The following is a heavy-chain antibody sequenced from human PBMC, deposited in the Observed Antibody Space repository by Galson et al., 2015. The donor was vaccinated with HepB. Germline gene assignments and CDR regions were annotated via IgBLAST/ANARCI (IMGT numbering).Heavy chain of an antibody. D-gene: IGHD1-14*01. CDR1: GFTFSNYA. V-gene: IGHV3-21*01. CDR3: ASRSSRTSQFYYGMDV. Sequence: SLRLSCAASGFTFSNYAMSWVRQAPGKGLEWVSSISIISTYTDSADIYYAGSVKGRFTVSRDNAKNSLYLQMNSLRVEDTAVYYCASRSSRTSQFYYGMDVWGQGTTVTVSS. J-gene: IGHJ6*02. CDR2: ISIISTYTDSADI.